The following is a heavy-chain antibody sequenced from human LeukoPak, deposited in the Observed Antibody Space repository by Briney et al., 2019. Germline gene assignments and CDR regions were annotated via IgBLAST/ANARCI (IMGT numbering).Heavy chain of an antibody. J-gene: IGHJ4*02. CDR2: IKQDGSEK. V-gene: IGHV3-7*03. D-gene: IGHD1-26*01. CDR3: AKDQRWESPHYLDS. CDR1: GCDLSNYW. Sequence: GGSLRLSCAASGCDLSNYWMYWVRQAPGKGLEWVANIKQDGSEKYYVDSVRGRFTISRDNAKNSLSLQMNSLRAEDTAVYYCAKDQRWESPHYLDSWGQGTLVTVSS.